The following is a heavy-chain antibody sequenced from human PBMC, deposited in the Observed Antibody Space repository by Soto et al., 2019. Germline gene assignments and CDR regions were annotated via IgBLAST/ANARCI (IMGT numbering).Heavy chain of an antibody. V-gene: IGHV5-51*01. CDR1: GYSFTSYW. D-gene: IGHD5-18*01. CDR3: ARLGDTALYYYYGMDV. CDR2: IYPGDSDT. J-gene: IGHJ6*04. Sequence: GESLKISCKGSGYSFTSYWIDWVRQMPGKGLEWMGIIYPGDSDTRYSPSFQGQVTISADKSISTAYLQWSSLKASDTAMYYCARLGDTALYYYYGMDVWGKGTTVTVSS.